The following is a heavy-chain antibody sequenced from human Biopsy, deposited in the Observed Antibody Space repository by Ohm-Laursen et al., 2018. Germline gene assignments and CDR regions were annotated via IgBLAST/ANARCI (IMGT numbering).Heavy chain of an antibody. CDR1: GFTFGHYA. D-gene: IGHD6-19*01. V-gene: IGHV3-33*04. Sequence: SLRLSCSASGFTFGHYAMHWVRQAPGKGLEWISLIWYDGTNEDYADFVKGRFTISRGNSKNTLYLQINTLTLEDTAFYYCARGLSSGRYGYFDVWGRGTLVTVSS. CDR2: IWYDGTNE. CDR3: ARGLSSGRYGYFDV. J-gene: IGHJ2*01.